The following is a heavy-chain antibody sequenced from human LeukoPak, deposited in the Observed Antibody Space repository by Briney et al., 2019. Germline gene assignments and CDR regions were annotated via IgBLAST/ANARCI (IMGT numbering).Heavy chain of an antibody. CDR3: TRDSQWLVTYYYYGMDV. D-gene: IGHD6-19*01. CDR1: GFTFGDYA. J-gene: IGHJ6*02. CDR2: IRSKAYGGTT. Sequence: PGGSLRLSCTASGFTFGDYAMSWFRQAPGKGLEWVGFIRSKAYGGTTEYAASVKGRFTISRDDSKSIAYLQMNSLKTEDTAVYYCTRDSQWLVTYYYYGMDVWGQGTTVTVSS. V-gene: IGHV3-49*03.